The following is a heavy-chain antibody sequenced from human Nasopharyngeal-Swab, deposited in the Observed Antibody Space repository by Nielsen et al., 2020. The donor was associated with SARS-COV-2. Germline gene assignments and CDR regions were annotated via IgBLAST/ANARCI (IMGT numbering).Heavy chain of an antibody. J-gene: IGHJ3*02. V-gene: IGHV4-59*01. Sequence: SETLSLTCTVSGASINGYYWTWIRQPPGKGLEWIGYIYYTGGTNYNPSLKSRVTISVDTSKNQFSLKLSSVTAADTAVYYCARSGDCSGGRCNDAFDIWGQGTMVTVSS. D-gene: IGHD2-15*01. CDR1: GASINGYY. CDR3: ARSGDCSGGRCNDAFDI. CDR2: IYYTGGT.